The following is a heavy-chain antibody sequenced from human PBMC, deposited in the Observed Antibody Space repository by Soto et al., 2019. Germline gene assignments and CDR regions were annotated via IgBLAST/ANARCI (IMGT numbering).Heavy chain of an antibody. CDR1: ALSMKSDS. D-gene: IGHD3-10*01. V-gene: IGHV3-23*01. J-gene: IGHJ1*01. CDR2: IHGSGGGT. CDR3: AKDGGSGCYCSAP. Sequence: LRRTGAARALSMKSDSITVVPEVPGKGLEWVSSIHGSGGGTYYTDSVKGRFTVSRDDSKKTLYLQMSSLRVDDTAVYYGAKDGGSGCYCSAPWGKGSLVPVSS.